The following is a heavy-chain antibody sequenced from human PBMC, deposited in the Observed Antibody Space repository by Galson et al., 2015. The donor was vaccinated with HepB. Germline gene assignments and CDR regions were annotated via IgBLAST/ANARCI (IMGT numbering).Heavy chain of an antibody. CDR3: TTGTVTVQNYYYQYGMDL. CDR2: IKSKTEGGTT. Sequence: SLRLSCAASGFTFSNAFMSWVRQAPGKGLEWVGRIKSKTEGGTTDYAAPVKGRFSISRDDSKGTLYLQMNSLKTEDTAVYYCTTGTVTVQNYYYQYGMDLWGQGTTVTVSS. D-gene: IGHD4-17*01. V-gene: IGHV3-15*01. CDR1: GFTFSNAF. J-gene: IGHJ6*02.